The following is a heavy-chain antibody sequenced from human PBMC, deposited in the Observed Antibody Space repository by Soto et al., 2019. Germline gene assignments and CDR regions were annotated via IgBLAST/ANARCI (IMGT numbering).Heavy chain of an antibody. CDR3: ARGVPLTYYSDSSGYYYDY. Sequence: ASVKVSCKASGYTFTSYDINWGRQATGQGREWMGWMNPNSGNTGYAQKFQGRVTMTRNTSISTAYMELSSLRSEDTAVYYCARGVPLTYYSDSSGYYYDYWGQGTLVTVSS. CDR1: GYTFTSYD. D-gene: IGHD3-22*01. J-gene: IGHJ4*02. CDR2: MNPNSGNT. V-gene: IGHV1-8*01.